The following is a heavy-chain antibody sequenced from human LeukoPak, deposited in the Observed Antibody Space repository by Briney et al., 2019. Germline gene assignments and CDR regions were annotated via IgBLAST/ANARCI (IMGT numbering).Heavy chain of an antibody. CDR3: ARGAYLPGIAVAGPIDY. V-gene: IGHV4-4*07. Sequence: SETLSLTCTVSGESINSFYWSWIRQPAGKGLEWIGRIYSSGSTNYSPSLKSRVTMSVDTSKNQFSLKLSSVTAADTAVYYCARGAYLPGIAVAGPIDYWGQGTLVTVSS. CDR2: IYSSGST. D-gene: IGHD6-19*01. J-gene: IGHJ4*02. CDR1: GESINSFY.